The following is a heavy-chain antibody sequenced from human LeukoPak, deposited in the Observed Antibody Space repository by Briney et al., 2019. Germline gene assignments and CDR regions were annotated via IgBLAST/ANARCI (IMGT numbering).Heavy chain of an antibody. CDR1: GFTSSSYG. V-gene: IGHV3-30*02. Sequence: GGSLRLSCAASGFTSSSYGMHWVRQAPGKGLEWVAFIRYDGSNKYYADSVKGRFTISRDNSKNTLYLQMNSLRAEDTAVYYCAKEGDSSGYLGPRSYYFDYWGQGTLVTVSS. D-gene: IGHD6-19*01. CDR3: AKEGDSSGYLGPRSYYFDY. J-gene: IGHJ4*02. CDR2: IRYDGSNK.